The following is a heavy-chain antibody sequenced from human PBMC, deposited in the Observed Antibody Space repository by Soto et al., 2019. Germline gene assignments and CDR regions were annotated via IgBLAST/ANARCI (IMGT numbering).Heavy chain of an antibody. Sequence: GGSLRLSCAASGFTFSSYAMSWVRQAPGKGLEWVSAISGSGGSTYYADSVKGRFTISRDNSKNTLYLQMNSLRAEDTAVYYCAKGPNSSDPYYYYYYGMDVWGQGTPVTASS. CDR1: GFTFSSYA. J-gene: IGHJ6*02. D-gene: IGHD6-19*01. CDR2: ISGSGGST. CDR3: AKGPNSSDPYYYYYYGMDV. V-gene: IGHV3-23*01.